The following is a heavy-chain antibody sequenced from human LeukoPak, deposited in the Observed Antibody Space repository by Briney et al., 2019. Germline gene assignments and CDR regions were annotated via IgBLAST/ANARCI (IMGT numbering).Heavy chain of an antibody. V-gene: IGHV4-61*02. D-gene: IGHD1-20*01. Sequence: PSETLSLTCTVSGGSISSGSYYWSWIRQPAGKGLEWIGRIYTSGSTNYNPSLKSRVTISVDTSKNQFSLKLSSVTAADTAVYYCARGPNWNYLDYWGQGTLVTVSS. CDR3: ARGPNWNYLDY. CDR2: IYTSGST. CDR1: GGSISSGSYY. J-gene: IGHJ4*02.